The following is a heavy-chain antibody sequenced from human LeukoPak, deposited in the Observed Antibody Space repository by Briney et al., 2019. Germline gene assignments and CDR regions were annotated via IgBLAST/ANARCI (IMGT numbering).Heavy chain of an antibody. V-gene: IGHV4-59*01. Sequence: SETLSLTCTFSGGSISSYFWSWLRQPPGKGLEWIGYIYYSGSTNYNPSLKSRVTISVDTSKNQFSLKLSSVTAADTAVYYCARALSPYYYDSSGYYFDYWGQGTLVTVSS. CDR2: IYYSGST. D-gene: IGHD3-22*01. J-gene: IGHJ4*02. CDR1: GGSISSYF. CDR3: ARALSPYYYDSSGYYFDY.